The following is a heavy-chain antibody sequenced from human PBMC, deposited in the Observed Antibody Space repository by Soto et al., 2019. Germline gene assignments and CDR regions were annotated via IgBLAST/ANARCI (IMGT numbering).Heavy chain of an antibody. Sequence: QVHLVQSGAEVKKPGASVKVSCKASGYTFNNYGISWVRQAPGQGLEWMGWLNTYNGNTNYAQKFQGRVTMTTDTSTTTPHMELRGLSTDDTAVYYCASAQSPTGGDDWGQGTLVTVSS. D-gene: IGHD4-4*01. CDR3: ASAQSPTGGDD. V-gene: IGHV1-18*01. J-gene: IGHJ4*02. CDR2: LNTYNGNT. CDR1: GYTFNNYG.